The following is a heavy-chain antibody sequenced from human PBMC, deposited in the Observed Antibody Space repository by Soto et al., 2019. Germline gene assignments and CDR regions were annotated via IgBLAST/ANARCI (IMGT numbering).Heavy chain of an antibody. D-gene: IGHD3-22*01. CDR3: ARTWLPHNYFDY. CDR1: GGSISSGGYY. J-gene: IGHJ4*02. V-gene: IGHV4-31*03. CDR2: IYYSGST. Sequence: SETLSLTCTVSGGSISSGGYYWSWIRQHPGKGLEWIGYIYYSGSTYYNPSLKSRVTISVDTSKNQFPLKLSSVTAADTAVYYCARTWLPHNYFDYWGQGTLVTVSS.